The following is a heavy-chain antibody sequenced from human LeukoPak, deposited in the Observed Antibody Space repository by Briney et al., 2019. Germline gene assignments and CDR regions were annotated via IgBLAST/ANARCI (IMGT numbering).Heavy chain of an antibody. J-gene: IGHJ5*02. CDR2: FYYSGIT. D-gene: IGHD3-10*01. V-gene: IGHV4-59*08. CDR1: GGPISGYY. CDR3: AKQPYGRDWFDP. Sequence: SETLTLTCTVSGGPISGYYWSWIRQAPGKGLEWIGNFYYSGITNYNPSLKSRVTILVDTAKNQFSLKLSSVTATDTAFYYCAKQPYGRDWFDPWGQGTLVTVSS.